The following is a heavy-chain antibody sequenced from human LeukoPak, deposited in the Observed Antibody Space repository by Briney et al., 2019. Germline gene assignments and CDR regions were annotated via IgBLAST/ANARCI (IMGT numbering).Heavy chain of an antibody. CDR1: GFTFGVYG. Sequence: GGPLRLSCVASGFTFGVYGMHWVRQAPGKGLEWVAVIGHDGNNADYGDSVRGRFTVSRDNSENTLYLQMHSLSAEDTAVYYCARDLGGGRHCDYWGQGTLVSVSS. V-gene: IGHV3-33*01. CDR2: IGHDGNNA. CDR3: ARDLGGGRHCDY. J-gene: IGHJ4*02.